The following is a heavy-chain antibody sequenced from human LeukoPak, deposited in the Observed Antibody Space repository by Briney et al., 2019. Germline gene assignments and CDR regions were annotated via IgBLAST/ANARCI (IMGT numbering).Heavy chain of an antibody. CDR3: ARDKDSSSWPTYYYSYYGMDV. D-gene: IGHD6-13*01. CDR2: ISAYNGNT. CDR1: GYTFTSYG. V-gene: IGHV1-18*01. J-gene: IGHJ6*02. Sequence: GASVKVSCKASGYTFTSYGISWVRQAPGQGLELMGWISAYNGNTNYAQKLQGRVTMTTDTSTSTAYMELRSLRSDDTAVYYCARDKDSSSWPTYYYSYYGMDVWGQGTTVTVSS.